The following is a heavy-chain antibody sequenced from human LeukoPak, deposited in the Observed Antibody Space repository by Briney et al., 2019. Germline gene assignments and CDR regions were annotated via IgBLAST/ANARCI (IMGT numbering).Heavy chain of an antibody. CDR2: IHNSGTT. D-gene: IGHD3-10*01. Sequence: SETLSLTCAVSGGSFSGYFWSWIRQSSGKGLEWIGEIHNSGTTNYNPSLNSRVTISEDTSKNQFYLNLSSVTAADTAVYYCARRYYYNLGSFPFDFWGQGTLVTVSS. V-gene: IGHV4-34*01. CDR3: ARRYYYNLGSFPFDF. J-gene: IGHJ4*02. CDR1: GGSFSGYF.